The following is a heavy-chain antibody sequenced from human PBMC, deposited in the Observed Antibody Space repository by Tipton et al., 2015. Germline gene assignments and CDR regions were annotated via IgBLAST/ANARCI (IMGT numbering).Heavy chain of an antibody. Sequence: QLVQSGAEVKKPGASVKVSCKASGYIFTSYGISWVRQAPGQGLEWMGWISVYNGKTNYAQKLQGRVTMTTDTSTSTAYMELRSLRSDDTAAYYCACQDYDSLTRDYQTVDYWGQGTLVTVSS. J-gene: IGHJ4*02. CDR1: GYIFTSYG. D-gene: IGHD3-9*01. V-gene: IGHV1-18*01. CDR2: ISVYNGKT. CDR3: ACQDYDSLTRDYQTVDY.